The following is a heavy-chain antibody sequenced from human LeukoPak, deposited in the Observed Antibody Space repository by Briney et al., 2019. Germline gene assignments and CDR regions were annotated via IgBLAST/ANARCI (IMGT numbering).Heavy chain of an antibody. CDR2: ISSSSSTI. D-gene: IGHD1-14*01. V-gene: IGHV3-48*01. Sequence: PGGSLRLSCAASGFTFSRYAMNWVRQAPGKGLEWVSYISSSSSTIYYADSVKGRFTISRDNAKNSLYLQMNSLRAEDTAVYYCARGALRRWFDPWGQGTLVTVSS. CDR3: ARGALRRWFDP. J-gene: IGHJ5*02. CDR1: GFTFSRYA.